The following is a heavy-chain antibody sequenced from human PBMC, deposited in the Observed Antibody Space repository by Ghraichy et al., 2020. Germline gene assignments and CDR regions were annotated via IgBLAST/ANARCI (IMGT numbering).Heavy chain of an antibody. J-gene: IGHJ3*02. CDR1: GFNFTNYA. Sequence: GGSLRLSCAASGFNFTNYAMSWVRQAPGKGLEWVSGIRGNGGRTYYADSVKGRFTISRDNSKNTLYLQMNSLRAEDTALYYCAKGPSGWRSSSWSDGFDIWGQGTMVTVSS. CDR3: AKGPSGWRSSSWSDGFDI. CDR2: IRGNGGRT. V-gene: IGHV3-23*01. D-gene: IGHD6-13*01.